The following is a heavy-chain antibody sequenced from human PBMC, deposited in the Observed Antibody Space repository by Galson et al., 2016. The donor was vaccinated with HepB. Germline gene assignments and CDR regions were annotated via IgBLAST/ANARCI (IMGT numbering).Heavy chain of an antibody. CDR2: ISYDGNKG. CDR3: AKDSILGATAGFYGIDV. V-gene: IGHV3-30*18. Sequence: SLRLSCAASGFRFTYYGLHWVRQAPGKGLEWVAVISYDGNKGYYADSVKGRFTIFRDNPKTTVYLEMNSLRVEDTAVYYCAKDSILGATAGFYGIDVWGQGTTVTVSS. D-gene: IGHD1-26*01. CDR1: GFRFTYYG. J-gene: IGHJ6*02.